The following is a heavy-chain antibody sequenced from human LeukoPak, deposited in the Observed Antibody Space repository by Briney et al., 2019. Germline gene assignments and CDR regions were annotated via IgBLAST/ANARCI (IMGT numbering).Heavy chain of an antibody. V-gene: IGHV3-23*01. CDR2: ISGSGGST. J-gene: IGHJ5*02. D-gene: IGHD6-19*01. CDR1: GFTFSSYA. CDR3: AKDLIAVAGTHWFDP. Sequence: GGSLRLSCAASGFTFSSYAMSWVRQAPGKGLEWVSAISGSGGSTYYADSVKGRFTISRDNSKNTLYLQMNSLRVEDTAVYYCAKDLIAVAGTHWFDPWGQGTLVTVSS.